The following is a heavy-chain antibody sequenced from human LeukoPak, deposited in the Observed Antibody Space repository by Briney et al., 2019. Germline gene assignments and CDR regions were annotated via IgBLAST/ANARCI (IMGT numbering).Heavy chain of an antibody. Sequence: SETLSLTCTVSGYSISSGYYWSWIRQPPGKGLEWIGEINHSGSTNYNPSLKSRVTISVDTSKNQFSLKLSSVTAADTAVYYCARRSSSGWYQNFDYWGQGTLVTVSS. V-gene: IGHV4-38-2*02. CDR3: ARRSSSGWYQNFDY. D-gene: IGHD6-19*01. J-gene: IGHJ4*02. CDR1: GYSISSGYY. CDR2: INHSGST.